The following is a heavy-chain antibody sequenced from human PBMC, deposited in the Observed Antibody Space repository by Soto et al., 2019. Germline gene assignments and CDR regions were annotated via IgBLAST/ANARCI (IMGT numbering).Heavy chain of an antibody. CDR1: GASISSFN. CDR2: LNIAGTI. V-gene: IGHV4-4*07. Sequence: SETLSLTCSVSGASISSFNWNWVRQPAGKGPEWVGRLNIAGTINYNPALKSRITMSMDTSKNQISLHLRSVTAADTAIYYCARDRGEYTSSWFWYFSHWGHGTLVTVSS. D-gene: IGHD6-13*01. CDR3: ARDRGEYTSSWFWYFSH. J-gene: IGHJ2*01.